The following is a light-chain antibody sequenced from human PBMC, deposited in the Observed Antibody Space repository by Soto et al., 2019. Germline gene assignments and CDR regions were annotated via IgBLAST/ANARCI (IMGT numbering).Light chain of an antibody. CDR1: QSVSSSY. Sequence: EIVLTQSPGTLSLSPGERATLSCRASQSVSSSYLAWYQQKPGQAPRLLIYGTSSRATGIPDRFSGSGSGTDFTLTISSLELEDFAVYYCQQYGSSPPWTFGQGTKVEIK. V-gene: IGKV3-20*01. J-gene: IGKJ1*01. CDR2: GTS. CDR3: QQYGSSPPWT.